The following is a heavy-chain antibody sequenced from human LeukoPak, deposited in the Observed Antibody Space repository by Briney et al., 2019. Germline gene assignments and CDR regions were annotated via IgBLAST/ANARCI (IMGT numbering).Heavy chain of an antibody. CDR1: GFTFSNYW. V-gene: IGHV3-7*01. D-gene: IGHD3-3*01. CDR3: ASPEWLPDSFDI. J-gene: IGHJ3*02. CDR2: IKQDGSEK. Sequence: GGSLRLSCAASGFTFSNYWMSWVRQAPGKGLEWVANIKQDGSEKYYVDSVKGRFTISRDNAKNSLYLQMNSLRAEETAVYYCASPEWLPDSFDIWGQGTMVTVSS.